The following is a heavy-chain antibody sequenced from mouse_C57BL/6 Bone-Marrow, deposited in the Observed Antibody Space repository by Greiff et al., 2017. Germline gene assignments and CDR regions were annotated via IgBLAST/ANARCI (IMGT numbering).Heavy chain of an antibody. CDR1: GYAFSSYW. D-gene: IGHD1-1*01. CDR2: IYPRDGDT. Sequence: QVQLQQSGAELVKPGASVKISCKASGYAFSSYWMNWVKQRPGKGLEWIGQIYPRDGDTNYNGKLKGKATLTSDKASSTSYMQLSSLHSEDSSVYFCARDHYYGSSYAMDYWGQGTSVTVSS. J-gene: IGHJ4*01. V-gene: IGHV1-80*01. CDR3: ARDHYYGSSYAMDY.